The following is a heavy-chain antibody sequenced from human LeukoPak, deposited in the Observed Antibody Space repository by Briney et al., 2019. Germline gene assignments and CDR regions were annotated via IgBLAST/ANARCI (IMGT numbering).Heavy chain of an antibody. J-gene: IGHJ6*03. V-gene: IGHV4-4*09. CDR2: ISASGTT. CDR3: ARGLRYYYYYMDV. CDR1: GGSMTNYY. Sequence: PSETLSLTCTVSGGSMTNYYWNWIRQPPGKGLERIGYISASGTTNYNPSLMSRVTISVDTSKNQFSLKLSSVTAADTAVYYCARGLRYYYYYMDVWDKGTTVTVSS.